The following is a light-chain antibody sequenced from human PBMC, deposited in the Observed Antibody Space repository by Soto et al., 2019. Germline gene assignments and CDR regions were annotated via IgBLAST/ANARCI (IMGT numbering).Light chain of an antibody. CDR3: QQYNSYSLI. CDR2: DAS. J-gene: IGKJ4*01. V-gene: IGKV1-5*01. Sequence: DIQMTQSPSTLSASVGDRVTITCRASQSISSWLAWYQQKPGKAPNLLIYDASSLESGVPSRFSGSGSGTEFTLTISSLHPDDFATYYCQQYNSYSLIFGGGTKVEIK. CDR1: QSISSW.